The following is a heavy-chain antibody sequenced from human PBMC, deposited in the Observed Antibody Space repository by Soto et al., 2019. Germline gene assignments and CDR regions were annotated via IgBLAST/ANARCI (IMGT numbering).Heavy chain of an antibody. J-gene: IGHJ3*02. D-gene: IGHD6-19*01. V-gene: IGHV4-4*07. Sequence: SETLSLTCTVSGGSISSYYWSWIRKPAGKGLEWIGRIYISGSTNYNPSLKSRVTMSVDTSKKQFSLKLSSVTAADTAVYYCAKSGGYSSGWYDAFDIWGQGTMDT. CDR3: AKSGGYSSGWYDAFDI. CDR2: IYISGST. CDR1: GGSISSYY.